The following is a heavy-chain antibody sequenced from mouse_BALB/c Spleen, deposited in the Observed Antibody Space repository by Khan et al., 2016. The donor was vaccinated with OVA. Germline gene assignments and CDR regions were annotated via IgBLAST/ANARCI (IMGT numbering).Heavy chain of an antibody. CDR1: GFSITLYYA. J-gene: IGHJ3*01. Sequence: EVQLQESGPGLVKPSQSLSLTCTVTGFSITLYYAWNWIRQFPGDVLDWMGYITYSGSTSYHPSLKSRISITRDTSKNQFFLQLNSVTTEDTATYYCVRGRSYWGQGTLVTVSA. CDR3: VRGRSY. CDR2: ITYSGST. V-gene: IGHV3-2*02.